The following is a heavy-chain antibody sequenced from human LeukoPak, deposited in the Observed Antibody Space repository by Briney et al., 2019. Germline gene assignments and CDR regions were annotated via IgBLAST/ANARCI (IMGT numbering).Heavy chain of an antibody. V-gene: IGHV3-7*01. CDR1: GFTFSAYW. CDR3: AREKLDTRGYVDY. D-gene: IGHD3-22*01. J-gene: IGHJ4*02. Sequence: GGSLRVSCAGSGFTFSAYWMIWVRQDPGKGLDWVANIKQDGTDKYYVDSVKGRFTISRDNAKNLLYLQMNSLKAEDTAVYYCAREKLDTRGYVDYWGQGTLVTVSS. CDR2: IKQDGTDK.